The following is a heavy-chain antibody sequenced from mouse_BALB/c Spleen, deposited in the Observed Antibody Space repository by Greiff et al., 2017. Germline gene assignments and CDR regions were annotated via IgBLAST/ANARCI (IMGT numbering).Heavy chain of an antibody. J-gene: IGHJ3*01. CDR2: IHYSGST. Sequence: EVQLQQSGPDLVKPSQSLSLTCTVTGYSITSGYSWHWIRQFPGNKLEWMGYIHYSGSTNYNPSLKSRISITRVTSKNQFFLQLNSVTTEDTATYYCARSKEYGNLFAYWGQGTLVTVSA. D-gene: IGHD2-10*02. V-gene: IGHV3-1*02. CDR3: ARSKEYGNLFAY. CDR1: GYSITSGYS.